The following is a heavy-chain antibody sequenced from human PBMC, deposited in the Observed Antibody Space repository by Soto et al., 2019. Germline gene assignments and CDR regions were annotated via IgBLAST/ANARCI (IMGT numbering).Heavy chain of an antibody. CDR2: ISYDGNNK. V-gene: IGHV3-30*18. J-gene: IGHJ4*02. CDR1: GFTFSSYG. D-gene: IGHD6-6*01. CDR3: AKRIESRSSSGADYFDY. Sequence: QVQLVESGGGVVQPETSLRLSCAASGFTFSSYGMHWVRQAPGKGLEWVAVISYDGNNKYYADSVKGRFTISRDNSKNTLYLQMNSLRADDTAVYYCAKRIESRSSSGADYFDYWGQGTLVTVSS.